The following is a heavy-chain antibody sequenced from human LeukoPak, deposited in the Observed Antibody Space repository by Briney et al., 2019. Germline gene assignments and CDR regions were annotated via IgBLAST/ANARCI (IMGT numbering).Heavy chain of an antibody. J-gene: IGHJ5*02. V-gene: IGHV1-18*01. CDR2: ISAYNGNT. CDR3: ARPVAATSSNWFDP. D-gene: IGHD2-15*01. Sequence: GASVKVSCKASGYTFTSYGISWVRQAPGQGLEWMGWISAYNGNTNYAQKLQGRVTMTTDTSTSTAYMELRSLRSDDTAVYYCARPVAATSSNWFDPWGQGTLVTVSS. CDR1: GYTFTSYG.